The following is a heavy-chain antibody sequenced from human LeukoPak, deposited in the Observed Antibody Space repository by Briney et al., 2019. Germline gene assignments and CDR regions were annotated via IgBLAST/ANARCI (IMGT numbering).Heavy chain of an antibody. CDR1: GGSISSSSYY. Sequence: SETLSLTCTVSGGSISSSSYYWGWIRQPPGKGLEWIGSIYYSGSTYYNPSLKSRVTISVDTSKNQFSLKLSSVTAADTAVYYCARQIADKHRTYYFDYWGQGTLVTVSS. J-gene: IGHJ4*02. V-gene: IGHV4-39*01. CDR3: ARQIADKHRTYYFDY. CDR2: IYYSGST. D-gene: IGHD6-13*01.